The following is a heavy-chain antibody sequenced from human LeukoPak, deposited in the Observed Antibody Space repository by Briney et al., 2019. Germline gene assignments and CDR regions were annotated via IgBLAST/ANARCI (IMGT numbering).Heavy chain of an antibody. Sequence: GGSLRLSCAASGFTFSSYGMHWVRQAPGKGLEWVAFIRYDGIYKYYADSVKGRFTIFRDKSKTTLFLQMDSLRAEDTTVYYCAKDPEKGLAVARLEHWGQGTLVTVSS. J-gene: IGHJ5*02. CDR2: IRYDGIYK. CDR1: GFTFSSYG. CDR3: AKDPEKGLAVARLEH. V-gene: IGHV3-30*02. D-gene: IGHD6-19*01.